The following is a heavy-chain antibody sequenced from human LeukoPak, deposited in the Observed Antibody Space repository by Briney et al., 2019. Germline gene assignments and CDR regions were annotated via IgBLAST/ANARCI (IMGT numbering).Heavy chain of an antibody. CDR2: ISWDGGST. J-gene: IGHJ1*01. CDR3: AKGKAGTPKYFQH. Sequence: GGSLRLSCAASGFTFDDYTMHWVRQAPGKGLEWVSLISWDGGSTYYADSGKGRFTISRDNSKNSLYLQMNSLRTEDTALYYCAKGKAGTPKYFQHWGQGTLVTVSS. CDR1: GFTFDDYT. V-gene: IGHV3-43*01. D-gene: IGHD6-19*01.